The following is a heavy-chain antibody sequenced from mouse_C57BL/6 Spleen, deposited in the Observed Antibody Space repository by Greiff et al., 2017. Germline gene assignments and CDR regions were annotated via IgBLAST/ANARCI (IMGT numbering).Heavy chain of an antibody. Sequence: VQLQQSGAELVRPGASVTLSCKASGYTFTDYEMHWVKQTPVHGLEWIGAIDPETGGTAYNQKFKGKAILTADKSSITAYMERRSLTSEDSAVYYCTRETTVVATRYFDYWGQGTTLTVSS. CDR3: TRETTVVATRYFDY. J-gene: IGHJ2*01. V-gene: IGHV1-15*01. CDR1: GYTFTDYE. CDR2: IDPETGGT. D-gene: IGHD1-1*01.